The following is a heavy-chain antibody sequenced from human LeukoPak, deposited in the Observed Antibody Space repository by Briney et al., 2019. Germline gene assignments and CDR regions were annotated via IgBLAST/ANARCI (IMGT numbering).Heavy chain of an antibody. V-gene: IGHV1-3*01. Sequence: ASVNVSCKASGYTFTSYAMHWVRQAPGQRLEWMGWINAGNGNTKYSQKFQGRVTITRNTPASTAYMELSSLRSEDTAVYYCAREVDTAMVTFDYWGQRTLVTVSS. D-gene: IGHD5-18*01. CDR2: INAGNGNT. CDR3: AREVDTAMVTFDY. CDR1: GYTFTSYA. J-gene: IGHJ4*02.